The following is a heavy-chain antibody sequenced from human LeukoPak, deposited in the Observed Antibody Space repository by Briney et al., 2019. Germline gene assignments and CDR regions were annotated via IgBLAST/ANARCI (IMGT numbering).Heavy chain of an antibody. Sequence: PWETLSLTCTVSGGSISSGSYYWSWIRQPAGRGLEWFGRIYTSGSTNYNPSLKRRVTISVERSTNQFSLKLISVTAADTAVYYCARNWGAGHPINFDYWGQGTLVTVSS. CDR3: ARNWGAGHPINFDY. J-gene: IGHJ4*02. CDR1: GGSISSGSYY. V-gene: IGHV4-61*02. CDR2: IYTSGST. D-gene: IGHD3-16*01.